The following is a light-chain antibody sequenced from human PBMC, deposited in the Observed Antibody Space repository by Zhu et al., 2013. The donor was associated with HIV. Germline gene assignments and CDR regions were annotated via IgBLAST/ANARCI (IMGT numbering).Light chain of an antibody. Sequence: ESVLTQSPATLSLSPGERATLSCRASQSVSSYLAWYQQKPGQAPRLLIYDASNRATGIPARFSGSGSGTDFTLTISSLEPEDFAVYYCQQRSNWLFTFGPGTTVDL. CDR2: DAS. CDR3: QQRSNWLFT. V-gene: IGKV3-11*01. J-gene: IGKJ3*01. CDR1: QSVSSY.